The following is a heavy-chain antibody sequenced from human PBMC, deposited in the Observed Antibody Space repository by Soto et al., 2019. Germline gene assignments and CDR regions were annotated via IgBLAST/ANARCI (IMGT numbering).Heavy chain of an antibody. J-gene: IGHJ4*02. CDR3: AKYGSWDGGGGES. CDR2: IIPVFRTS. Sequence: QVQLVQSGAEVKKPGSSVKVSCSASGVTFSSYAFTWVRQAPGQGREWMDNIIPVFRTSTYAQRFQGRLTISADESTNTLYMELSSLRSEDTAVYFCAKYGSWDGGGGESWGQGTLVIVSS. V-gene: IGHV1-69*18. D-gene: IGHD3-16*01. CDR1: GVTFSSYA.